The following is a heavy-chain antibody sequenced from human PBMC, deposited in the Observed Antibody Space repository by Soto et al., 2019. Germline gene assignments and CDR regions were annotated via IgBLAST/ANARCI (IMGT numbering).Heavy chain of an antibody. D-gene: IGHD3-3*01. CDR2: VYYSGGA. J-gene: IGHJ6*02. V-gene: IGHV4-59*08. CDR3: ARQFLESGSYGMDV. CDR1: GGSIRGYY. Sequence: SETLSLTCTVSGGSIRGYYWSWIRQPPGKGLEWIGNVYYSGGAKYNPSVTRRVSISVDTSKNQFSLKLSSVTAADTAVYYCARQFLESGSYGMDVWGQGTTVTVSS.